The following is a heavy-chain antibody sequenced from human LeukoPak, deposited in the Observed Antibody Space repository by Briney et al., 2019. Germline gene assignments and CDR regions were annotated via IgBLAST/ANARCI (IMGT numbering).Heavy chain of an antibody. V-gene: IGHV3-64*01. CDR2: ISSNGGST. CDR3: ARDPSTGRGDV. Sequence: GGSXRLSCAASGFTFSSYAMHWVRQAPGKXXEYVSAISSNGGSTYYANSVKGRFTISRDNSKNTLYLQMGSLRAEDMAVYYCARDPSTGRGDVWGKGTTVTVSS. CDR1: GFTFSSYA. J-gene: IGHJ6*04. D-gene: IGHD1-14*01.